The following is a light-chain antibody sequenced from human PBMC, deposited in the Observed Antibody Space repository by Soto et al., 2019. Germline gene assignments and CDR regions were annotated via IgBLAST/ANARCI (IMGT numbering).Light chain of an antibody. CDR2: DVS. J-gene: IGLJ1*01. CDR1: SSDVGGYKY. V-gene: IGLV2-14*01. CDR3: SSYTSYTSYV. Sequence: ALTQPASVSWSPGQSIAISCTGTSSDVGGYKYVSWYQQYPGKAPKLMIYDVSNRPSGVPDRFSGSKSGNTASLTISGLQSEDEADYYCSSYTSYTSYVFGTGTKVTVL.